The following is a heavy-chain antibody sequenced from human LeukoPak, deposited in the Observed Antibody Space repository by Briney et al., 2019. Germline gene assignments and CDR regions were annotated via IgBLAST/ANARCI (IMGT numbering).Heavy chain of an antibody. CDR1: GGSISSSSYY. J-gene: IGHJ6*02. CDR3: ARAGYSSSWYGMDV. CDR2: IYYSGST. V-gene: IGHV4-39*07. Sequence: PSETLSLTCTVSGGSISSSSYYWGWIRQPPGKGLEWIGSIYYSGSTYYNPSLKSRVTISVDTSKNQFSLKLSSVTAADTAVYYCARAGYSSSWYGMDVWGQGTTVTVSS. D-gene: IGHD6-13*01.